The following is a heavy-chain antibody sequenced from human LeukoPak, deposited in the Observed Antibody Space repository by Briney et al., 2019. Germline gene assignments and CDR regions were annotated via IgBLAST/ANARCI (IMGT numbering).Heavy chain of an antibody. J-gene: IGHJ3*02. Sequence: SETLSLTCAVYGGSFSGYYWSWIRQPPGKGLEWIGEINHSGSTNYNPSLKSRVTISVDTSKNQFSLKLSSVTAADTAVYYCARGVINYYDSSGHLGAFDIWGQGTMVTVSS. CDR3: ARGVINYYDSSGHLGAFDI. V-gene: IGHV4-34*01. CDR2: INHSGST. CDR1: GGSFSGYY. D-gene: IGHD3-22*01.